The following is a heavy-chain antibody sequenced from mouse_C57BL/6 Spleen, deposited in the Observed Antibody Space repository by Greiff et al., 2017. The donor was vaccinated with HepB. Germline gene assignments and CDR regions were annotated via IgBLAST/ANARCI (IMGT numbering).Heavy chain of an antibody. D-gene: IGHD2-2*01. V-gene: IGHV1-81*01. CDR1: GYTFTSYG. CDR3: ARGGLRRDYYAMDY. Sequence: QVQLQQSGAELARPGASVKLSCKASGYTFTSYGISWVKQRTGQGLEWIGEIYPRSGNTYYNEKFKGKATLTADKSSSTAYMELRSLTSEDSAVYFCARGGLRRDYYAMDYWGQGTSVTVSS. J-gene: IGHJ4*01. CDR2: IYPRSGNT.